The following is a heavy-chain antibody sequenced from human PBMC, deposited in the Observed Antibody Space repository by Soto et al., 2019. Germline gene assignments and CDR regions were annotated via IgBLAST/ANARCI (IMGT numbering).Heavy chain of an antibody. CDR3: ARGQEGVVATH. D-gene: IGHD5-12*01. CDR2: IKDGGGT. CDR1: GGSLSGYY. J-gene: IGHJ4*02. V-gene: IGHV4-34*01. Sequence: QVQLQQWGAGLLKPSETLSLNCAVNGGSLSGYYWSWIRQPPGKGLEWIGEIKDGGGTNYSPALKSRATISSATSNNQFSLTLYSVTAADTGVYYCARGQEGVVATHWDQGTLVTVSS.